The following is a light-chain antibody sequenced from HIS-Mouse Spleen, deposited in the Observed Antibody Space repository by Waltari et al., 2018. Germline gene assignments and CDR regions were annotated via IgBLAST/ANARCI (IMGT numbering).Light chain of an antibody. CDR3: QQYYSFPYT. CDR2: AAS. J-gene: IGKJ2*01. Sequence: AIWMTQSPSLLSASTGDRVTISCLMSQGISSYLAWYKQKPGKAPELLIYAASTLQSGVPSRFSGSGSGTDFTLTISCLQSEDFATYYCQQYYSFPYTFGQGTKLEIK. CDR1: QGISSY. V-gene: IGKV1D-8*02.